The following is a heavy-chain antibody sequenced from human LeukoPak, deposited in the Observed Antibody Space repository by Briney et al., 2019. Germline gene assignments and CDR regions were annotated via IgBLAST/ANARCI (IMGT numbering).Heavy chain of an antibody. Sequence: GGSLRLSCLTSGFTFRDYGLGWVRQAPGMGLEWVSFIRSRIYGGAPEYAASVRGRFSVSRDDSESIAYLQMNNLKSGDTAVYYCARGQTVSGAKYYFDFWSPGTLVTVSS. V-gene: IGHV3-49*04. D-gene: IGHD3-10*01. CDR1: GFTFRDYG. CDR3: ARGQTVSGAKYYFDF. J-gene: IGHJ4*02. CDR2: IRSRIYGGAP.